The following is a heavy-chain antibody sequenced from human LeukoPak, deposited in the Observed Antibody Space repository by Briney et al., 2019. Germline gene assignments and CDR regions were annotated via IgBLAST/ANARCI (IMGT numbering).Heavy chain of an antibody. CDR2: LNHRGGS. CDR3: ARDETGKSYGYGGVRY. CDR1: GGSVSGYY. V-gene: IGHV4-4*07. Sequence: SETLSLTCSVSGGSVSGYYWSWIRQPAGKGLEWIGRLNHRGGSNYNPSLKSRVTISIDTSRNQFSLKLTSVTAADTAVYYCARDETGKSYGYGGVRYWGQGALVAVS. D-gene: IGHD3-16*01. J-gene: IGHJ4*02.